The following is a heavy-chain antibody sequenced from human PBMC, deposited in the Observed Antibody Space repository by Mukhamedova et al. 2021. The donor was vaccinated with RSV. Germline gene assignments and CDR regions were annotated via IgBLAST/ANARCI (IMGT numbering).Heavy chain of an antibody. D-gene: IGHD3-16*02. CDR3: ARGIGVLSGSLYYYGMDV. V-gene: IGHV4-59*01. J-gene: IGHJ6*02. Sequence: GLEWIGYVYNSGSTKYNPSLKSRVAISKDTSKNQFSLKVSSVTAADAAVYYCARGIGVLSGSLYYYGMDVWGQGTTVNVSS. CDR2: VYNSGST.